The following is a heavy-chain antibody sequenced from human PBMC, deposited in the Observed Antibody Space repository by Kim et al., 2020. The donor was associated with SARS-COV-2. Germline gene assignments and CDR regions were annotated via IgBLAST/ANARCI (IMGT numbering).Heavy chain of an antibody. Sequence: FQGRVTMTRNTSISTAYMELSSLRSEDTAVYYCARGGSSGYYFRVDYFDYWGQGTLVTVSS. J-gene: IGHJ4*02. D-gene: IGHD3-22*01. V-gene: IGHV1-8*01. CDR3: ARGGSSGYYFRVDYFDY.